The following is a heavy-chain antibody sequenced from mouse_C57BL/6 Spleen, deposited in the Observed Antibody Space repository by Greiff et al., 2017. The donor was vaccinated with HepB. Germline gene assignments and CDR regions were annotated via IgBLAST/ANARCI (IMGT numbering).Heavy chain of an antibody. CDR2: IDPSDSET. V-gene: IGHV1-52*01. Sequence: QVQLKQPGAELVRPGSSVKLSCKASGYTFTSYWMHWVKQRPIQGLEWIGNIDPSDSETHYNQKFKDKATLTVDKSSSTAYMQLSSLTSEDSAVYYCARGVYYGNSPWFAYWGQGTLVTVSA. J-gene: IGHJ3*01. D-gene: IGHD2-1*01. CDR1: GYTFTSYW. CDR3: ARGVYYGNSPWFAY.